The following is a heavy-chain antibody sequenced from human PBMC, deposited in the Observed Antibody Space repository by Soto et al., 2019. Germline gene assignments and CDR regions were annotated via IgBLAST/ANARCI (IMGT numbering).Heavy chain of an antibody. CDR1: GYTLTELS. CDR2: FDPEDGET. J-gene: IGHJ3*02. Sequence: ASVEGSCKVSGYTLTELSIHWGRQAPGKGLGWMGGFDPEDGETIYAQKFQGRVTMTEDTSTDTAYMELSSLRSEDTAVYYCAILGQYCSSTSCYIPNAFDIWGQGTMVTVSS. CDR3: AILGQYCSSTSCYIPNAFDI. D-gene: IGHD2-2*02. V-gene: IGHV1-24*01.